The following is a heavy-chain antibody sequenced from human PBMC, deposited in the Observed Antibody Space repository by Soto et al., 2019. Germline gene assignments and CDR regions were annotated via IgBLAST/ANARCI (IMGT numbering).Heavy chain of an antibody. J-gene: IGHJ6*02. CDR2: INHSGST. Sequence: PSETLSLTCAVYGGSFSGYYWSWIRQPPGKGLEWIGEINHSGSTNYNPSLKSRVTISVDTSKNQFSLKLSSVTAADTAVYYCARGRFYDIFTADRDYYGYGAIDAWGHGTMGTVSS. CDR1: GGSFSGYY. CDR3: ARGRFYDIFTADRDYYGYGAIDA. D-gene: IGHD3-9*01. V-gene: IGHV4-34*01.